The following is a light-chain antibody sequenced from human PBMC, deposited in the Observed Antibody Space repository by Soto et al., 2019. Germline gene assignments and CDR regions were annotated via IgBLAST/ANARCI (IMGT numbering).Light chain of an antibody. CDR3: QQSYSIPYT. CDR2: AAS. Sequence: DIQMPQSPSSLSTSLRDRVTITCRASQSISSYLNWYQQKPGKAPKLLIYAASSLQSGVPSRFSGSGYGTDLTLTISSLQPEDFATYYCQQSYSIPYTVGQGTILEIK. V-gene: IGKV1-39*01. J-gene: IGKJ2*01. CDR1: QSISSY.